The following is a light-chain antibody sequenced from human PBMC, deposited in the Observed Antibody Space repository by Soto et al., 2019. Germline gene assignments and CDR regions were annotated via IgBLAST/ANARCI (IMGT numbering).Light chain of an antibody. V-gene: IGLV2-14*01. CDR1: SSDVGGYNY. CDR3: SSYTSSSTVV. J-gene: IGLJ2*01. Sequence: QSALTQPASVPGSPGQSITISCTGTSSDVGGYNYVSWYQQHPGQAPKLMIYEVSNRPSGVSNRFYGSKSGNTASLTISGLQAEDEADYDCSSYTSSSTVVFGGGTKLTVL. CDR2: EVS.